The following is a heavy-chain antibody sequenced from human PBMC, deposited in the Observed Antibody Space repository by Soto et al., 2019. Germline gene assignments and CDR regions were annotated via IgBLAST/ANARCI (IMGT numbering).Heavy chain of an antibody. V-gene: IGHV1-69*02. Sequence: SVKVSCKASGGTFSSYTISWVRQAPGQGLEWMGRIIPILGIANYAQKFQGRVTITADKSTSTAYMELSSLRSEDTAVYYCASSPDETYCGGDCYLGHFDYWGQGTLVTVSS. CDR2: IIPILGIA. D-gene: IGHD2-21*02. J-gene: IGHJ4*02. CDR1: GGTFSSYT. CDR3: ASSPDETYCGGDCYLGHFDY.